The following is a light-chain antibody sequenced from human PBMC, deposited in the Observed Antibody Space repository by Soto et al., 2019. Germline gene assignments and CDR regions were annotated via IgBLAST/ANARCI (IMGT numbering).Light chain of an antibody. V-gene: IGKV1-39*01. CDR3: QQSYSTPIT. J-gene: IGKJ5*01. Sequence: DIQTTQSPSSLSASVGDRVTITCRASQSISSYLNWYQQKPGKAPKXXIYAASSLQSGVPSRFSGSGSGTDFTLTISSLQPEDFATYYCQQSYSTPITFGQGTRLEIK. CDR1: QSISSY. CDR2: AAS.